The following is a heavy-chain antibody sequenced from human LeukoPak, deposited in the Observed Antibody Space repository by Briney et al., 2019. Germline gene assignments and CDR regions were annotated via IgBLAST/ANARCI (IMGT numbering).Heavy chain of an antibody. CDR2: IFHRGST. Sequence: PSETLSLTCTVSGGSISNSTYYWGWVRQPPGKGLEWIGSIFHRGSTYYTPSLKSRVTISVDTSKNQFSLKLTSVTAADTAMYFCARNWVADSFDFWGQGTMVTVSS. V-gene: IGHV4-39*01. CDR1: GGSISNSTYY. CDR3: ARNWVADSFDF. D-gene: IGHD6-19*01. J-gene: IGHJ3*01.